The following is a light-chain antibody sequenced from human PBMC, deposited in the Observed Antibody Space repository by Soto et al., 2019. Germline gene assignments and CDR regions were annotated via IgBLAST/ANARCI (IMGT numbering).Light chain of an antibody. CDR3: QQLHTWPLT. CDR2: DAS. Sequence: EIVLTQSPATLSLSAGERATLSCRASQSISTYLAWYQQRPGQAPRLLIYDASNRATGIPARFSGSGSGTDFTLSISSLEPEDFAVYYCQQLHTWPLTVGGGTKVEIK. CDR1: QSISTY. V-gene: IGKV3-11*01. J-gene: IGKJ4*01.